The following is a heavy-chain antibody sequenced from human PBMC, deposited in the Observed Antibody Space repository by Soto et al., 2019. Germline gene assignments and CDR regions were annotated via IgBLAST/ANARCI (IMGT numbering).Heavy chain of an antibody. J-gene: IGHJ6*02. V-gene: IGHV1-18*04. CDR1: GYTFTSYG. CDR2: ISAYNGNT. CDR3: ARVASYSSSRYGPYYYYGMDV. Sequence: ASVKVSCKASGYTFTSYGISWVRQAPGQGLEWMGWISAYNGNTNYAQKLQGRVTMTTDTSTSTAYMELRSLRSDDTAVYYCARVASYSSSRYGPYYYYGMDVWGQGTTVTVSS. D-gene: IGHD6-13*01.